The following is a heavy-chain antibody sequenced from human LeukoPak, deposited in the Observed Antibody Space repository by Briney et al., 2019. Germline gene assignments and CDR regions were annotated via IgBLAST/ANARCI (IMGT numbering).Heavy chain of an antibody. D-gene: IGHD2-15*01. V-gene: IGHV4-34*01. Sequence: ASETLSLTCAVYGGSFSGYCWSWIRQPPGKGLEWIGEINHSGSTNYNPSLKSRVTISVDTSKNQFSLKLSSVTAADTAVYYCVKSGWYGHRARRRVAYGMDVWGQRTTVTVSS. J-gene: IGHJ6*02. CDR1: GGSFSGYC. CDR3: VKSGWYGHRARRRVAYGMDV. CDR2: INHSGST.